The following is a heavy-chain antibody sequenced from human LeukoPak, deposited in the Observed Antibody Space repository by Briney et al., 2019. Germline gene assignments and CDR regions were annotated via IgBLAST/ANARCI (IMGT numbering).Heavy chain of an antibody. CDR2: IRNDGSTK. J-gene: IGHJ4*02. CDR1: GFTFSSYG. V-gene: IGHV3-30*02. D-gene: IGHD6-19*01. Sequence: GSLRLSCAASGFTFSSYGMHWVRQAPGKGLEWVAFIRNDGSTKFYADSVKGRFTISRDNSENTLYLQMNSLRAEDTAVYYCARALAPIAVAGYYFDYWGQGTLVTVSS. CDR3: ARALAPIAVAGYYFDY.